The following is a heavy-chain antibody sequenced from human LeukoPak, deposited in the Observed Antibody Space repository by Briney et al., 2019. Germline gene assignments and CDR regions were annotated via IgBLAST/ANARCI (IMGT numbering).Heavy chain of an antibody. CDR2: IKQDGSEK. CDR3: ARIGYRGSSWDY. Sequence: PGGSLRLSCAASGFTFSNYWMSWVRQAPGKGLAWVANIKQDGSEKNYMDSVKGQFTISRDNAKNSVYLQMNSLRAEDTAVYYCARIGYRGSSWDYWGQGTLVTVSS. D-gene: IGHD6-13*01. J-gene: IGHJ4*02. CDR1: GFTFSNYW. V-gene: IGHV3-7*01.